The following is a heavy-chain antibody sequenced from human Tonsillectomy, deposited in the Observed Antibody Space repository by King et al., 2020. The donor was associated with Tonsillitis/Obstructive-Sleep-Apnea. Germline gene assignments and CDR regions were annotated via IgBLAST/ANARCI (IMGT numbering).Heavy chain of an antibody. CDR1: GFSLSTTEMC. J-gene: IGHJ4*02. CDR3: ARSYYDFWSGYPWGLDY. CDR2: IDWDDDK. V-gene: IGHV2-70*11. Sequence: VTLKESGPALVRPTQTLTLTCTFSGFSLSTTEMCVSWIRQPPGKALEWLARIDWDDDKYYSTSLKTRLTISKDTSKNQVVLTMTNMDPVDTATYYCARSYYDFWSGYPWGLDYWGQGTLVTVSS. D-gene: IGHD3-3*01.